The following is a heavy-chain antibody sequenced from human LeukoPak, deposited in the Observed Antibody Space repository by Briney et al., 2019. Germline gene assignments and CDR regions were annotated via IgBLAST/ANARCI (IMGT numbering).Heavy chain of an antibody. CDR1: GYTFTGYY. J-gene: IGHJ4*02. D-gene: IGHD6-13*01. V-gene: IGHV1-2*02. CDR2: INPNSGGT. CDR3: ARGEAVYSSSWYGNFDY. Sequence: ASVKVSCKASGYTFTGYYMYWVRQAPGQGLEWMGWINPNSGGTNYAQKFQGRVTMTRDTSISTAYMELSRLRSDDTAVYYCARGEAVYSSSWYGNFDYWGQGTLVTVSS.